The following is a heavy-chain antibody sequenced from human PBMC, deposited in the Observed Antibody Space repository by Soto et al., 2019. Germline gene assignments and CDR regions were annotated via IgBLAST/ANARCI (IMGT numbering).Heavy chain of an antibody. D-gene: IGHD6-6*01. CDR2: INGVSVGP. CDR3: ARHLPTGGGGSSSGAFDV. J-gene: IGHJ3*01. CDR1: GFTFSSYV. V-gene: IGHV3-23*01. Sequence: GGSLRLSCAASGFTFSSYVMSWVRQAPGKGLEWVSVINGVSVGPEYADSVKGRFTISRDNSKNTLYMQMTSLRADDTAVYFCARHLPTGGGGSSSGAFDVWGQGTMVTVSS.